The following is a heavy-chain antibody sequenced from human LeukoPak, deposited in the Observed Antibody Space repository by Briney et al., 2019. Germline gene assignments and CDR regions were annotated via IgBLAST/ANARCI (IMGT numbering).Heavy chain of an antibody. J-gene: IGHJ4*02. Sequence: GGSLRLSCAASGFTFSSYAMSWVRQAPGKGLEWVSAISGSGGSTYYADSVKGRFTISRDNVKNSLYLQVNSLRAEDTAVYYCARENWGFFDYWGQGTLVTVSS. D-gene: IGHD7-27*01. V-gene: IGHV3-23*01. CDR1: GFTFSSYA. CDR2: ISGSGGST. CDR3: ARENWGFFDY.